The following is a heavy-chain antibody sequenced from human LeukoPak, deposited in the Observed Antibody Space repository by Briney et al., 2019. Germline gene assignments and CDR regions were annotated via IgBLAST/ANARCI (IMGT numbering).Heavy chain of an antibody. CDR2: INPSGGST. CDR1: GYTFTSYY. Sequence: GASVKISCKASGYTFTSYYMHWVRQAPGQGLEWMGIINPSGGSTSYAQKFQGRVTMTRDTSTSTVYMELSSLRSEDTAVYYCARDEAGTRGGYWGQGTPVTVSS. D-gene: IGHD6-13*01. CDR3: ARDEAGTRGGY. J-gene: IGHJ4*02. V-gene: IGHV1-46*01.